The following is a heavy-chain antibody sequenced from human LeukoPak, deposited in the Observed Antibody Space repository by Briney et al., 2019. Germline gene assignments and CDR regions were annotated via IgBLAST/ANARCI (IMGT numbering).Heavy chain of an antibody. CDR3: ARDPPDSYSSGWYYFDY. CDR1: GGTFSSYA. J-gene: IGHJ4*02. Sequence: SVKVSCKASGGTFSSYAISWVRQAPGQGLEWMGRIIPIFGTANYAQKFQGRVTITTDESTSTAYMELSSLRSEDTAVYYCARDPPDSYSSGWYYFDYWGLGTLVTVSS. V-gene: IGHV1-69*05. D-gene: IGHD6-19*01. CDR2: IIPIFGTA.